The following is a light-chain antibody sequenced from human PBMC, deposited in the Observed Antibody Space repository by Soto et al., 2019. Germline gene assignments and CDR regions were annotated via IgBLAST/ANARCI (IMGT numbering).Light chain of an antibody. CDR1: QSISTW. J-gene: IGKJ1*01. V-gene: IGKV1-5*03. CDR3: QQYNSYSPT. CDR2: KAS. Sequence: DIQMTQSPSTLSASVGDRVTITCRASQSISTWLAWYQQEPGKAPKLLIHKASSLQSGVPSRFSGSGSGTDFTLIISSLHPADFATYYCQQYNSYSPTFGQGTRVEIK.